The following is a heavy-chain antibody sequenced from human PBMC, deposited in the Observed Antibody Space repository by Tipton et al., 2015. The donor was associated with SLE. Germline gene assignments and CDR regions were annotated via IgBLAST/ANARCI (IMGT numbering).Heavy chain of an antibody. D-gene: IGHD3-3*01. CDR2: VNHSGST. Sequence: TLSLTCAVYGGSFSDYFWTWIRQSPGKGLEWIGDVNHSGSTDYHPSLKSRVTMSVDTSKNQFSLKLTSVTAADTALYYCARCTIFGVVRVSFDSWGQGTLVTAS. J-gene: IGHJ4*02. V-gene: IGHV4-34*01. CDR3: ARCTIFGVVRVSFDS. CDR1: GGSFSDYF.